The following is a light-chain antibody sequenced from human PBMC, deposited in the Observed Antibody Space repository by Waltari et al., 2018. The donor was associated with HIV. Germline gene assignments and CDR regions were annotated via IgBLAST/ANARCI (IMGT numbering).Light chain of an antibody. CDR3: SSYTSSSTLVV. Sequence: QSALTQPASVSGSPGQSIPISCTRTRSDVGGSHYVSWYQQHPGKAPKLMIYEVSNRPSGVSNRFSGSKSGNTASLTISGLQAEDEADYYCSSYTSSSTLVVFGGGTKLTVL. CDR1: RSDVGGSHY. CDR2: EVS. V-gene: IGLV2-14*01. J-gene: IGLJ2*01.